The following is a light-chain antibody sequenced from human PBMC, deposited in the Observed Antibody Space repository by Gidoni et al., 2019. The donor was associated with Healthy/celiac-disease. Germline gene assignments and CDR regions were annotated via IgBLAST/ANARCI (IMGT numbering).Light chain of an antibody. Sequence: DIVLTQYPGTLSLSPGERATLSCRASQSVSSSYLAWYQQKPGQAPRLLIYAASSRATGIPDRFSVSGSGTDFTLTISRLEPEDVAVYYCQQYGSSPIFTFGPGTKVDIK. CDR2: AAS. CDR1: QSVSSSY. V-gene: IGKV3-20*01. J-gene: IGKJ3*01. CDR3: QQYGSSPIFT.